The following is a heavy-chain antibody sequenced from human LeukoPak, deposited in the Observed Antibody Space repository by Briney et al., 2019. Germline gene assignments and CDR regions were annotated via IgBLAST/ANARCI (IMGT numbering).Heavy chain of an antibody. J-gene: IGHJ4*02. D-gene: IGHD2-21*01. CDR3: ARMKVIKGASLHY. V-gene: IGHV3-30*03. Sequence: GGSLRVSCAASGFSFSNDSMSCGCPTPGKGVERVALISFVETKTYYAGSVKGRFTISKDNPNSTLFLHMNNVKTEDTAVYFCARMKVIKGASLHYWGQGSLVTVSS. CDR1: GFSFSNDS. CDR2: ISFVETKT.